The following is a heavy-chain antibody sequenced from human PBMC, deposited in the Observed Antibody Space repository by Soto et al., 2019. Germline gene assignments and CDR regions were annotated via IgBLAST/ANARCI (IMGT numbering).Heavy chain of an antibody. CDR1: GDSVSSYSAT. Sequence: PSQTLSLTCDISGDSVSSYSATWNWIRQSPSRGLEWLGRTYYRSKWDNDYAVFVKSRITINPDTSRNQFSLHLNSATPEDTAVYYCTRGTYYHDTRGSYHLDYWGQGSLVTVS. CDR2: TYYRSKWDN. D-gene: IGHD3-22*01. J-gene: IGHJ4*02. V-gene: IGHV6-1*01. CDR3: TRGTYYHDTRGSYHLDY.